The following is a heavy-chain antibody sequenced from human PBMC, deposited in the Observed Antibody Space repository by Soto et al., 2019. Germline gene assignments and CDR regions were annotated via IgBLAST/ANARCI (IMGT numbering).Heavy chain of an antibody. CDR1: GFTFSSYA. CDR3: ARDRVVVTASIGYYYYYYGMDV. J-gene: IGHJ6*02. V-gene: IGHV3-30-3*01. CDR2: ISYDGSNK. Sequence: QVQLVESGGGVVQPGRSPRLSCAASGFTFSSYAMHWVRQAPGKGLEWVAVISYDGSNKYYADSVKGRFTISRDNSKNTLYLQMNSLRAEDTAVYYCARDRVVVTASIGYYYYYYGMDVWGQGTTVTVSS. D-gene: IGHD2-21*02.